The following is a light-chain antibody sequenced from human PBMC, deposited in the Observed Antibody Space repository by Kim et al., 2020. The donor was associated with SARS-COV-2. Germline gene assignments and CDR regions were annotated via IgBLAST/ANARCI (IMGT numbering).Light chain of an antibody. J-gene: IGLJ1*01. CDR2: DVS. Sequence: GQSITISCTGTSSDVGGYNDVSWYQQHPGKAPKLMIYDVSNRPSGVSNRFSGSKSGNTASLTISGLQAEDEADYYCSSYTSNSTQVFGTGTKVTVL. V-gene: IGLV2-14*03. CDR3: SSYTSNSTQV. CDR1: SSDVGGYND.